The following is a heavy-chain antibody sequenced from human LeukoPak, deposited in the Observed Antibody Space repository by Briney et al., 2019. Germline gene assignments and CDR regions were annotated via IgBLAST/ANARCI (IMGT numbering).Heavy chain of an antibody. J-gene: IGHJ4*02. V-gene: IGHV4-39*07. D-gene: IGHD6-13*01. CDR1: GGSISSSSYY. Sequence: SETLSLTCTVSGGSISSSSYYWGWIRQPPGKGLEWIGSMYHSGSTYYNASLKSRVTISVDTSKNQFSLKVSSVTAADTAVYYCARGSGSSSWYSTDYWGQGTLVTVSS. CDR3: ARGSGSSSWYSTDY. CDR2: MYHSGST.